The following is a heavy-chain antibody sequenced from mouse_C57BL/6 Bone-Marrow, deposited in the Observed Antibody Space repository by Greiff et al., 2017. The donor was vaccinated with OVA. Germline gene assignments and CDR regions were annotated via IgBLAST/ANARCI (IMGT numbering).Heavy chain of an antibody. V-gene: IGHV5-2*01. CDR3: ARQGNYGYFDV. CDR1: EYEFPSHD. Sequence: EVKLVESGAGLVQPGESLKLSCESNEYEFPSHDMSWVRKTPEKRLELVAAINSDGGSTNYPDNIERRVTISGDNTKKTLYLQMSSLRSEDTALYYCARQGNYGYFDVWGTGTTVTVSA. J-gene: IGHJ1*03. CDR2: INSDGGST.